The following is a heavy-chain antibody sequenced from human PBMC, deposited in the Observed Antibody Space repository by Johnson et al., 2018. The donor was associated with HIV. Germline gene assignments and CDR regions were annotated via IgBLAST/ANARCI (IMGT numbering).Heavy chain of an antibody. V-gene: IGHV3-9*01. J-gene: IGHJ3*02. CDR3: AKFASSTRTTGGDAFDI. Sequence: VQLVESGGGLVQPGRSLRLSCAASGFTFDDYAMHWVRQAPGKGLEWVSGISWNSGSIGYADSVKGRFTISRDNSKNTLYLQMNSLSAEDTAVYYCAKFASSTRTTGGDAFDIWGQGTMVTVSS. D-gene: IGHD4-11*01. CDR2: ISWNSGSI. CDR1: GFTFDDYA.